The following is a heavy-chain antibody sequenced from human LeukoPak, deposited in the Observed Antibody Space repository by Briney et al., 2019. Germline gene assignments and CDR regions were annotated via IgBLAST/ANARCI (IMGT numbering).Heavy chain of an antibody. CDR2: IITDTGNP. CDR3: ARGALQWLVSFDAFDI. J-gene: IGHJ3*02. Sequence: GASVKVSCKASGYTLTQHSMNWVRQAPGQGLEWMGWIITDTGNPTYAQGFTGRFVFSLDTSVSTAYLQISSLKAEDTAVYYCARGALQWLVSFDAFDIWGQGTMVTVSS. V-gene: IGHV7-4-1*02. CDR1: GYTLTQHS. D-gene: IGHD6-19*01.